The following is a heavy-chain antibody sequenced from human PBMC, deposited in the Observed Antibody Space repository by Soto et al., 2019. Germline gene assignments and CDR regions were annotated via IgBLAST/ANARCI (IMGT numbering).Heavy chain of an antibody. Sequence: QVQLQESGPGLVKPSETLSLTCTVSGGSINNYYWSWIRQPPGKGLEWIGYIYYSGGTNYNPSLRRRCTTSVDTSNSQVSLKLSSVTAADPAVYYCARRYSGYDDAFDIWGQGTMVTVSS. CDR3: ARRYSGYDDAFDI. CDR2: IYYSGGT. D-gene: IGHD5-12*01. CDR1: GGSINNYY. J-gene: IGHJ3*02. V-gene: IGHV4-59*01.